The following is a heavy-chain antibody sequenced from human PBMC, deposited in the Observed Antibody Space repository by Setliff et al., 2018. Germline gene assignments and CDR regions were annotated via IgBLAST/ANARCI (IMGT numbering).Heavy chain of an antibody. CDR3: ARGRNIAARLFDS. CDR2: IYHSGSI. Sequence: PSETLSLTCTVSGGSISSSNWWTWVRQPPGKGLEWIGEIYHSGSINYNPSLKSRVTMSVDKSKNQFSLNLSSVTAADTAVYYCARGRNIAARLFDSWGQGTRVTVSS. CDR1: GGSISSSNW. J-gene: IGHJ4*02. V-gene: IGHV4-4*02. D-gene: IGHD6-6*01.